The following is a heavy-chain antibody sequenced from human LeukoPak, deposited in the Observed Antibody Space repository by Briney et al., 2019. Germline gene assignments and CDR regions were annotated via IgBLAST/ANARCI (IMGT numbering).Heavy chain of an antibody. CDR2: ISGSGDTT. J-gene: IGHJ4*02. CDR3: AKVNGWFGDLDY. Sequence: GALRLSCAASGFTFSSYAMNWVRQAPGKGLEWVSGISGSGDTTHYTESVKGRFTISRDNSKNTLYLQMNSLRAEDTAVYYCAKVNGWFGDLDYWGQGTLVTVSS. V-gene: IGHV3-23*01. CDR1: GFTFSSYA. D-gene: IGHD3-10*01.